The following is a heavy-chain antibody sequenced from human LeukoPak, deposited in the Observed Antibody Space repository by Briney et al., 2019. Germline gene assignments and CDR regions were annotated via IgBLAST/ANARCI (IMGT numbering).Heavy chain of an antibody. Sequence: PSETLSLTCTVSGGTISSYYWSWTRQPAGKGLEWIGRIYISGSTNYNPSLKSRVTMSVDTSKNQFSLKLSSVTAADTAVYYCARTWQWLPFDYWGQGTLVTVSS. V-gene: IGHV4-4*07. CDR1: GGTISSYY. D-gene: IGHD6-19*01. CDR3: ARTWQWLPFDY. CDR2: IYISGST. J-gene: IGHJ4*02.